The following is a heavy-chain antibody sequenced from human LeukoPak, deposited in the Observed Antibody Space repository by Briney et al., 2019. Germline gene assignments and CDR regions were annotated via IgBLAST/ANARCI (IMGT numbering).Heavy chain of an antibody. CDR3: ARGNRLVIGSEEIDI. Sequence: ASVKVSCKASGGTFSSYAISWVRQAPGQGLEWMGRIIPIFGTANYAQKFQGRVTITTDESTSTAYIELSSLRSEATAVYYCARGNRLVIGSEEIDIWGQGTMVTVSS. D-gene: IGHD3-10*01. V-gene: IGHV1-69*05. CDR2: IIPIFGTA. CDR1: GGTFSSYA. J-gene: IGHJ3*02.